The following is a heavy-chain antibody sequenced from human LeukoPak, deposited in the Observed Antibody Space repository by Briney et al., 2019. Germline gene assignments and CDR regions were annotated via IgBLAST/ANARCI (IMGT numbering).Heavy chain of an antibody. J-gene: IGHJ3*02. Sequence: ASVKVSCKASGYTFTSYGISWVRQAPGQGLEWMGWISAYNGNTNYAQKLQGRVTMTTDTSISTAYMELSSLRSEDTAVYYCASLGWGSSEDAFDIWGQGTMVTVSS. D-gene: IGHD3-16*01. CDR3: ASLGWGSSEDAFDI. CDR1: GYTFTSYG. V-gene: IGHV1-18*01. CDR2: ISAYNGNT.